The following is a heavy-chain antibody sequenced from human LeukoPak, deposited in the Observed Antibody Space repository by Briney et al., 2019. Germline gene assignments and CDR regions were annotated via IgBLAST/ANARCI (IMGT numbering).Heavy chain of an antibody. D-gene: IGHD2-2*01. CDR1: GGTFSSYA. CDR2: IIPILGIA. J-gene: IGHJ4*02. V-gene: IGHV1-69*04. CDR3: ARNLMYCSSTTCYLDY. Sequence: ASVKVSCKASGGTFSSYAISWVRQAPGQGLEWVGRIIPILGIANYAQKFQGRVTMARDTSISTAYLELSSLRSEDTAVYYCARNLMYCSSTTCYLDYWGQGTLVTVSS.